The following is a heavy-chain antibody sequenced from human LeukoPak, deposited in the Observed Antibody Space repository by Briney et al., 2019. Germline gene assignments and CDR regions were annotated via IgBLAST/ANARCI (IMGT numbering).Heavy chain of an antibody. D-gene: IGHD2-15*01. CDR2: IRYDGSNK. CDR3: AKVLSVVVAATLHDY. Sequence: QSGGSLRLSCAASGFTFSSYGMHWVRQAPGKGLEWVAFIRYDGSNKYYADSVKGRFTISRDNSKNTLYLQMNSLRAEDTAVYYCAKVLSVVVAATLHDYWGQGTLVTVSS. V-gene: IGHV3-30*02. J-gene: IGHJ4*02. CDR1: GFTFSSYG.